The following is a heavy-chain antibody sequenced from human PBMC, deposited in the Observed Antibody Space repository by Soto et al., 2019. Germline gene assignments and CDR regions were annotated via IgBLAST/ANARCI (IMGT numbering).Heavy chain of an antibody. J-gene: IGHJ6*02. V-gene: IGHV4-31*03. CDR1: GGSISSGGYY. D-gene: IGHD2-15*01. CDR3: ARVVVTASYYYYAMDV. Sequence: QVQLQESGPGLVETSQTLSLICTVSGGSISSGGYYWSWIRQHPGKGLEWIAYIYYSGNTFYNPSLLSRVTISVDTSKNQFSLKLSSVTAADTAVYYCARVVVTASYYYYAMDVWGQGTTVTVSS. CDR2: IYYSGNT.